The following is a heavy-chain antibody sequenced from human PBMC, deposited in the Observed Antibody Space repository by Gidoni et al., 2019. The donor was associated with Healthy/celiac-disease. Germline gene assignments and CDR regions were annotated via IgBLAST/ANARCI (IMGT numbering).Heavy chain of an antibody. CDR3: ARGPRDCSSTSCYSPHYYYGMDV. J-gene: IGHJ6*02. CDR1: GYTFTGYY. D-gene: IGHD2-2*01. V-gene: IGHV1-2*04. CDR2: INPNSGGT. Sequence: QVQLVQSGAEVKKPGASVKVSCKASGYTFTGYYMHWVRQAPGQGLEWMGWINPNSGGTNYAQKFQGWVTMTRDTSISTAYRELSRLRSDDTAVYYCARGPRDCSSTSCYSPHYYYGMDVWGQGTTVTVSS.